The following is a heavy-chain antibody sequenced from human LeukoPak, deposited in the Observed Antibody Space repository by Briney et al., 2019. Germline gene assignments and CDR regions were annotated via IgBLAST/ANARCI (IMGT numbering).Heavy chain of an antibody. CDR3: AKRYWSDSSGYIANIDQ. V-gene: IGHV3-23*01. CDR2: ISGSGDGT. D-gene: IGHD3-22*01. J-gene: IGHJ4*02. Sequence: GGSLRLSCAASGFTFDNHAMSWVRQAPGKGLEWVSAISGSGDGTYYADSVKGRFTISRDNSKNTLYLQLNSLRAEDAALYFCAKRYWSDSSGYIANIDQWGQGTLVTVSS. CDR1: GFTFDNHA.